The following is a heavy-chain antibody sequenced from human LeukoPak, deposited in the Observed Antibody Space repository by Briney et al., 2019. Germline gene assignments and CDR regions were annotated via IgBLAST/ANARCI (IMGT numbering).Heavy chain of an antibody. CDR3: ARDGRYSSGWYEKDAFDI. CDR1: EFTFSTYS. V-gene: IGHV3-21*01. J-gene: IGHJ3*02. Sequence: GGSLRLSCAASEFTFSTYSMNWVRQAPGKGLEWVSSISSGSTYIYYADSVKGRFTISRDNAKNSLYLQMNSLRAEDTAVYYCARDGRYSSGWYEKDAFDIWGQGTMVTVSS. CDR2: ISSGSTYI. D-gene: IGHD6-19*01.